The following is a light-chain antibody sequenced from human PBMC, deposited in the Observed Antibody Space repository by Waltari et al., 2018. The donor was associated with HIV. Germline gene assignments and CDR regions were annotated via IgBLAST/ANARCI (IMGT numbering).Light chain of an antibody. CDR2: EGS. V-gene: IGLV2-23*03. Sequence: QSALTQPASVSGSPGQSITISCTGTNSDVGSYNLVSWYQQHPGKAPKLMIYEGSKRPSGVSNRFSGSKSGNTASLTISGLQAEDEADYYCCSYAGSNTFVFGTG. CDR3: CSYAGSNTFV. J-gene: IGLJ1*01. CDR1: NSDVGSYNL.